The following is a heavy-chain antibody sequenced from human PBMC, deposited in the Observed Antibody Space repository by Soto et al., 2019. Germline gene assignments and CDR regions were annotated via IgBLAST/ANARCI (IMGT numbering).Heavy chain of an antibody. V-gene: IGHV4-34*01. CDR3: ARGFKGIVVVPAATNYDY. Sequence: PSETLSLTCAVYGGSFSGYYWSWIRQPPGKGLEWIGEINHSGSTNYNPSLKSRVTISVDTSKNQFSLKLSSVTAADTAVYYCARGFKGIVVVPAATNYDYWGQGTLVTASS. D-gene: IGHD2-2*01. CDR1: GGSFSGYY. J-gene: IGHJ4*02. CDR2: INHSGST.